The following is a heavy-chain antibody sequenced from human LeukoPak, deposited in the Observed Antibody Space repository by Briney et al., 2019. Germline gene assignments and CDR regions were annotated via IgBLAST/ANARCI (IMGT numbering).Heavy chain of an antibody. Sequence: QTLSLTCAISGVTVSSNSAAWNWFRQSPSRGLEWLGRTYYRSKWYNDYAVSVKSRITINPDTSKNQFSLQLDSVAPEDTAVYYRAGGTGVFDYWGQGTRVTVSS. CDR3: AGGTGVFDY. J-gene: IGHJ4*02. CDR1: GVTVSSNSAA. V-gene: IGHV6-1*01. D-gene: IGHD7-27*01. CDR2: TYYRSKWYN.